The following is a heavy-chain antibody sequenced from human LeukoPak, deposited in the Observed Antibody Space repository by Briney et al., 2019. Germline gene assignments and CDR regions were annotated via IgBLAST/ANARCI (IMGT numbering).Heavy chain of an antibody. Sequence: GGSLRLSCAASGSTFSGFWMSWVRQTPGKGLEWVANIKQDGSEKYYVDSVKGRFTISRDNAKNSLSLQMNSLRVEDTAVYYCARAGSFWHYVYWGQGTLVTVSS. D-gene: IGHD1-7*01. CDR1: GSTFSGFW. CDR2: IKQDGSEK. J-gene: IGHJ4*02. V-gene: IGHV3-7*01. CDR3: ARAGSFWHYVY.